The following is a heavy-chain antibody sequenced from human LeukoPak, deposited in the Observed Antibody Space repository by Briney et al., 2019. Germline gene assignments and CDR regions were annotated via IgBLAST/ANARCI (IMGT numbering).Heavy chain of an antibody. Sequence: SETLSLTCAVYGGSFGGYYWSWIRQPPGKGLEWIGEINHSGSTNYNPSLKSRVTISVDTSKNQFSLKLSSVTAADTAVYCCARGVTMIVVAKDAFDIWGQGTMVTVSS. J-gene: IGHJ3*02. CDR1: GGSFGGYY. CDR2: INHSGST. V-gene: IGHV4-34*01. D-gene: IGHD3-22*01. CDR3: ARGVTMIVVAKDAFDI.